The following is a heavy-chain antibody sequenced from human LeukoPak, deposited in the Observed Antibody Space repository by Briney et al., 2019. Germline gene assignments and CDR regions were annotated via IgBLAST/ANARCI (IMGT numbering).Heavy chain of an antibody. CDR3: ARVADTSGYYYGLEYYFDY. D-gene: IGHD3-22*01. CDR1: GGSISSYY. CDR2: IYYSGST. V-gene: IGHV4-59*01. J-gene: IGHJ4*02. Sequence: SETLSLTCTVSGGSISSYYWSWIRQPPGKGLEWIGYIYYSGSTNYNPSLKSRVTISVDTSKNHFSLKLSSVTAADTAVYYCARVADTSGYYYGLEYYFDYWGQGTLVTVSS.